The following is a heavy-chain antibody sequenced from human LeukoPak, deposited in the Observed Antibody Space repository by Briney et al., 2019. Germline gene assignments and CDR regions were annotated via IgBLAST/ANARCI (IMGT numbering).Heavy chain of an antibody. J-gene: IGHJ4*02. D-gene: IGHD3-22*01. Sequence: SVKVSCKASGGTFSSYAISWVRQAPGQGLEWMGGIIPIFGTANYAQKFQGRVTITADKSTSTAYVELSSLRSEDTAVYYCARSLDYYDSSGSRFVFDYWGQGTLVTVSS. CDR3: ARSLDYYDSSGSRFVFDY. V-gene: IGHV1-69*06. CDR2: IIPIFGTA. CDR1: GGTFSSYA.